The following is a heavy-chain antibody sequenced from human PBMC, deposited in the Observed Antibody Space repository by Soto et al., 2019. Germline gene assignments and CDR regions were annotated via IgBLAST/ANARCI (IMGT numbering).Heavy chain of an antibody. CDR2: ISGSGGST. V-gene: IGHV3-23*01. Sequence: GGALRLCCGASGFTFSSYAMSWVRQAPGKGLEWVSAISGSGGSTYYADSVKGRFTISRDNSKNTLYLQMNGLRAEDTAVYYCAKDNSEERFLEWFFPPPQDDASYGMAVWGQRTTVTVSS. CDR3: AKDNSEERFLEWFFPPPQDDASYGMAV. J-gene: IGHJ6*02. D-gene: IGHD3-3*01. CDR1: GFTFSSYA.